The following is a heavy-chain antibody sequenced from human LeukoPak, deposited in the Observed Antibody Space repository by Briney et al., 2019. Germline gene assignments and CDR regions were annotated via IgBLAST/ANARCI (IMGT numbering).Heavy chain of an antibody. D-gene: IGHD3-3*01. Sequence: ASVKVSCKASGYTFTNYDINWVRQGTGQGLEWMGWMNPNSGNTGYAQKFQGRVTFSTNTSISTAYMELSSLRSEDTAVYYCASVEVTGGYDFWSGYYSPQRRRLFDYWGQGTLVTVSS. CDR1: GYTFTNYD. CDR2: MNPNSGNT. J-gene: IGHJ4*02. CDR3: ASVEVTGGYDFWSGYYSPQRRRLFDY. V-gene: IGHV1-8*03.